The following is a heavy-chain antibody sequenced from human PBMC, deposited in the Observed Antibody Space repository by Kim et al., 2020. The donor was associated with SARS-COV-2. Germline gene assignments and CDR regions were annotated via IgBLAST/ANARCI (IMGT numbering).Heavy chain of an antibody. Sequence: SETLSLTCNVSGESVSSFYWTWIRQPPGKGLEWIGFIQHNAPASYNPTLRSRATISLDTTTNQMSLHLISATAADTAVYFCARVTRAWYGIGYWGHGVLVTVST. D-gene: IGHD4-17*01. V-gene: IGHV4-59*08. CDR2: IQHNAPA. CDR1: GESVSSFY. J-gene: IGHJ4*01. CDR3: ARVTRAWYGIGY.